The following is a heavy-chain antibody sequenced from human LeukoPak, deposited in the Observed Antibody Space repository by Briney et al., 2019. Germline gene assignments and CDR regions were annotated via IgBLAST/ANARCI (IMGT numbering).Heavy chain of an antibody. Sequence: GGSLRLSCAASGFTFSSYSMNWVRQAPGKGLEWVSSISSSSSYIYYADSVKGRFTISRDNAKNSLYLQMNSLRAEDTAVYYCARDPTSIVGALDAFDIWGRGTMVTVSS. CDR2: ISSSSSYI. V-gene: IGHV3-21*01. CDR1: GFTFSSYS. CDR3: ARDPTSIVGALDAFDI. J-gene: IGHJ3*02. D-gene: IGHD1-26*01.